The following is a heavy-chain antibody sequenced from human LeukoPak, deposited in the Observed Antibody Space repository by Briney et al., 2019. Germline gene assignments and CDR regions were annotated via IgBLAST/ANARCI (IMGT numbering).Heavy chain of an antibody. CDR2: IYYSGST. Sequence: PSETLFLTCTVPGGSISSSSYYWGWIRQPPGKGLEWIGSIYYSGSTYYNPSLKSRVTISVDTSKNQFSLKLSSVTAADTAVYYRARRGGNGYYYGSGSYYFDYWGQGTLVTVSS. D-gene: IGHD3-10*01. CDR1: GGSISSSSYY. V-gene: IGHV4-39*01. J-gene: IGHJ4*02. CDR3: ARRGGNGYYYGSGSYYFDY.